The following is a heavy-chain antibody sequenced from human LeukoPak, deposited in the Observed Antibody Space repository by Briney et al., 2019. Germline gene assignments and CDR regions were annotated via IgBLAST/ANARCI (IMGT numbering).Heavy chain of an antibody. Sequence: GGSLRLSCAASGFTFNNYAMSWVRQAPGKGLEWVSTITGSGGSTYSADSVKGRLTISRDNSKNTLYLQMNSLRADDTALYYCARNQDSSWYYYYMNVWGKGTTVTVSS. J-gene: IGHJ6*03. CDR3: ARNQDSSWYYYYMNV. CDR2: ITGSGGST. V-gene: IGHV3-23*01. CDR1: GFTFNNYA. D-gene: IGHD6-13*01.